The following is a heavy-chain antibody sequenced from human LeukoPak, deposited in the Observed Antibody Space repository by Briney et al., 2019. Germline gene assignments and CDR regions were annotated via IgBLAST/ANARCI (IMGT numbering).Heavy chain of an antibody. CDR3: ARASRDGYNQNFDH. CDR1: RYDFSTYW. J-gene: IGHJ4*02. Sequence: GESLKISCKGLRYDFSTYWNAWVRQRPGKGLEWMGITHPGGSETRYDPSFQGQVTISADRSTSTAYLQWSSLRASDTAMYYCARASRDGYNQNFDHWGQGTLVTVSS. D-gene: IGHD5-24*01. V-gene: IGHV5-51*01. CDR2: THPGGSET.